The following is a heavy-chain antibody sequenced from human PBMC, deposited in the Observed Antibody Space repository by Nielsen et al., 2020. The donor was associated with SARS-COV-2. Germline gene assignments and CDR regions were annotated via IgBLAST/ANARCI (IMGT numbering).Heavy chain of an antibody. V-gene: IGHV5-10-1*01. CDR3: ARLPYYYDSSGYYYVSY. Sequence: GESLKISCKGSGYSFTSYWIGWVRQMPGKGLEWMGRIDPSDSYTNYSPSFQGHVTISADKSISTAYLQWSSLKASDTAMYYCARLPYYYDSSGYYYVSYWGQGTLVTVSS. J-gene: IGHJ4*02. CDR2: IDPSDSYT. CDR1: GYSFTSYW. D-gene: IGHD3-22*01.